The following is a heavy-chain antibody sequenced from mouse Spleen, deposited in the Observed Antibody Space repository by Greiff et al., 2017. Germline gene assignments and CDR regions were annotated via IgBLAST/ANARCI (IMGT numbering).Heavy chain of an antibody. Sequence: QVQLQQSGPGLVQPSQSLSITCTVSGFSLTSYGVHWVRQPPGKGLEWLGVIWSGGSTDYNAAFISRLSISKDNSKSQVFFKMNSLQADDTAIYYCARYYDGYDWYAMDYWGQGTSVTVSS. V-gene: IGHV2-4*02. J-gene: IGHJ4*01. CDR1: GFSLTSYG. CDR2: IWSGGST. CDR3: ARYYDGYDWYAMDY. D-gene: IGHD2-3*01.